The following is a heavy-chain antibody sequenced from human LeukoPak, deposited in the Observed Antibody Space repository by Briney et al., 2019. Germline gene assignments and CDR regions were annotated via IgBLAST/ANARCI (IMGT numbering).Heavy chain of an antibody. J-gene: IGHJ4*02. Sequence: PGGSLRLSCAASGFTFSSFAMHWVRQAPGKGPEWVAVISYDGIIKYYADSVKGRLTISRDNSKNTLYLQMNSLRAEDTAVYYCARDSTYYYDSGSSGPHYFDYWGQGTLVTVSS. CDR3: ARDSTYYYDSGSSGPHYFDY. D-gene: IGHD3-10*01. CDR1: GFTFSSFA. CDR2: ISYDGIIK. V-gene: IGHV3-30*16.